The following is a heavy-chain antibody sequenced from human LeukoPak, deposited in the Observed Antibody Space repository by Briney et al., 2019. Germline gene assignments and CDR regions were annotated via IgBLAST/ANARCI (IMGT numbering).Heavy chain of an antibody. Sequence: SETLSLTCTVSGGSISSYYWSWIRQPPGKGLEWIGYIYYSGSTYYNPSLKSRVTISVDTSKNQFSLKLSSVTAADTAVYYCARARRDSSGYYSLELNWFDPWGQGTLVTVSS. J-gene: IGHJ5*02. CDR3: ARARRDSSGYYSLELNWFDP. D-gene: IGHD3-22*01. CDR2: IYYSGST. V-gene: IGHV4-59*08. CDR1: GGSISSYY.